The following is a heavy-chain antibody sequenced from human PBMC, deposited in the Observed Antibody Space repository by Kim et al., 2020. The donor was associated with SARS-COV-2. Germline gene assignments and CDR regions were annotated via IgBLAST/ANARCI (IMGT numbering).Heavy chain of an antibody. CDR3: ARESVGLILVVVPADEDPIGGRYFDY. D-gene: IGHD2-2*01. V-gene: IGHV1-46*01. CDR2: INPSGGST. Sequence: ASVKVSCKASGYTFTSYYMHWVRQAPGQGLEWMGIINPSGGSTSYAQKFQGRVTMTRDTSTSTVYMELSSLRSEDTAVYYCARESVGLILVVVPADEDPIGGRYFDYWGQGTLVTVSS. CDR1: GYTFTSYY. J-gene: IGHJ4*02.